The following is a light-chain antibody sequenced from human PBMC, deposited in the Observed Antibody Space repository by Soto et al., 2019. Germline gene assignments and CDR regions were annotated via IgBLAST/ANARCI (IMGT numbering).Light chain of an antibody. CDR1: QGINNY. CDR3: QQSYSSWLT. J-gene: IGKJ4*01. V-gene: IGKV1-39*01. Sequence: DIQLAQSPSSLSASVGDRVTITCRARQGINNYLNWYQQKPGKATKLLVYAASTLQDGVPSRFSCRGSGTDFSLTISRLQPEDFAVYYCQQSYSSWLTFGGGTKVEI. CDR2: AAS.